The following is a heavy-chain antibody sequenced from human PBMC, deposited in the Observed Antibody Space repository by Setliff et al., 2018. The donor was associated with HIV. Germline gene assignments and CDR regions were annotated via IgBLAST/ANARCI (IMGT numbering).Heavy chain of an antibody. CDR3: ARNPCSGGSCPDAFDI. D-gene: IGHD2-15*01. V-gene: IGHV4-34*01. Sequence: PSETLSLTCAVYGGSLSGYYWSWIRQAPGKGLEWIGEINHRGRTRYNPSLKSRVTISVDTSKNQFSLKLSSVTAADTAVYYCARNPCSGGSCPDAFDIWGQGTMVTVS. J-gene: IGHJ3*02. CDR2: INHRGRT. CDR1: GGSLSGYY.